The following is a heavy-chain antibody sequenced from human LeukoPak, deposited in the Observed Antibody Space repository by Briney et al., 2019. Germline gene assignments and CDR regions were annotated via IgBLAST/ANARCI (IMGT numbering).Heavy chain of an antibody. CDR1: GGSISSYY. Sequence: SETLSLTCTVSGGSISSYYWSWIRQPPGKGLEWIGYIYYSGSTNYNPSLKSRVTISVDTSKNQFSLKLSSVAAADTAVYYCARVEMATIILDYWGQGTLVTVSS. J-gene: IGHJ4*02. CDR2: IYYSGST. CDR3: ARVEMATIILDY. V-gene: IGHV4-59*01. D-gene: IGHD5-24*01.